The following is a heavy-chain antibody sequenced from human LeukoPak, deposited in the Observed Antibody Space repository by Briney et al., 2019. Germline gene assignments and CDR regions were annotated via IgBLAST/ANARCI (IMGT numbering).Heavy chain of an antibody. J-gene: IGHJ4*02. CDR2: IYYSGST. Sequence: SETLSLTCTVSGGSISSYYWSWIRQPPGKGLEWIGYIYYSGSTNYNPSLKSRVTISVDTSKDQFSLKLSSVTAADTAVYYCARGKYYFDYWGQGTLVTVSS. V-gene: IGHV4-59*01. CDR1: GGSISSYY. CDR3: ARGKYYFDY.